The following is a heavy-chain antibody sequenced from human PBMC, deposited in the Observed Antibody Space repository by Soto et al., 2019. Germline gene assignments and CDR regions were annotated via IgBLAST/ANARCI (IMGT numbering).Heavy chain of an antibody. Sequence: GGSLILSCAAPGFSFSIYSMGWVRQAPGRGLEWVASIGSTSAYIYYGDSVRGRFTISRYNARNSLYLHMNSLRVEDTAIYYCAREVDTAMGNDASDIWGQGTLVTV. CDR1: GFSFSIYS. V-gene: IGHV3-21*01. J-gene: IGHJ3*02. CDR3: AREVDTAMGNDASDI. CDR2: IGSTSAYI. D-gene: IGHD5-18*01.